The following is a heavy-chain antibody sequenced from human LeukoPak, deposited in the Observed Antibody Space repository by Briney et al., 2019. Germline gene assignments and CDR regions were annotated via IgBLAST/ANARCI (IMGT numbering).Heavy chain of an antibody. D-gene: IGHD6-19*01. CDR3: AKYSSGWCFEY. CDR1: GFTFSSYA. CDR2: TSASGGST. V-gene: IGHV3-23*01. Sequence: PGGSLRLSCAASGFTFSSYAMSWVRQAPGKGLEWVSGTSASGGSTYYADSVKGRFTISRDNSKNTLYLQMNSLRAEDTAVYYCAKYSSGWCFEYWGQGTLVTVSS. J-gene: IGHJ4*02.